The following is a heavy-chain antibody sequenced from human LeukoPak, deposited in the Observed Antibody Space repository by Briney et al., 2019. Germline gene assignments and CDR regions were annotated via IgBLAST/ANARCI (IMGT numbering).Heavy chain of an antibody. D-gene: IGHD6-6*01. CDR3: ARWGSIAVARFDY. CDR1: GGSFSSYY. CDR2: IYFTGST. V-gene: IGHV4-59*01. J-gene: IGHJ4*02. Sequence: SETLSLTCTVSGGSFSSYYWRCIRQPPGKGLEWIGYIYFTGSTNYNPSLTSRVNISVDRSKKQFSLNLTSVTAADTAVYYCARWGSIAVARFDYWGQGTLVTVSS.